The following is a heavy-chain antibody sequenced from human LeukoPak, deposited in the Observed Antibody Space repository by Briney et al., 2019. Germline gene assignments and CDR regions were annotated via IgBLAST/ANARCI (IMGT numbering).Heavy chain of an antibody. Sequence: PSETLSLTCTVSGGSISSSSYYWGWIRQPPGKGLEWIGSIYYSGSTYYNPSLKSRVTISVDTSKNQFSLKLSSVTAADTAVYYCARPTGGAYYYDSSGYQNWFDPWGQGTLVTVSS. J-gene: IGHJ5*02. V-gene: IGHV4-39*07. CDR2: IYYSGST. CDR3: ARPTGGAYYYDSSGYQNWFDP. CDR1: GGSISSSSYY. D-gene: IGHD3-22*01.